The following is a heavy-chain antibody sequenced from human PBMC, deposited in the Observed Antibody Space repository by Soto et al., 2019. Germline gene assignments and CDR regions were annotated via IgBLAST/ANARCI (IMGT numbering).Heavy chain of an antibody. D-gene: IGHD2-15*01. J-gene: IGHJ3*02. CDR3: TTSGRRWPDAFDI. V-gene: IGHV4-34*01. CDR1: GGSINSYF. CDR2: VTPSGGS. Sequence: QVQLQQWGAGLLKPSETLSLTCAVYGGSINSYFWNWVRQPPGKGLEWIGEVTPSGGSNYNPSRKGRVTIPKDTSKNQFSLKVTSVTAADTAVYYCTTSGRRWPDAFDIWAQGAMVTVSP.